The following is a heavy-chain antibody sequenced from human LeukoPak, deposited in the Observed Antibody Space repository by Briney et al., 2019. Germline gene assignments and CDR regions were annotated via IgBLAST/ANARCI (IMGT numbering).Heavy chain of an antibody. Sequence: SETLSLTCTVSGGSISGYYWSWIRQPPGKGLEWIGYIYSSGTTNYNPSLKSQITISLDTSKNQFSLKLSSVTAADTAVYYCARVARYSSSWYWFDPWGQGILVTVFS. CDR1: GGSISGYY. V-gene: IGHV4-59*01. CDR3: ARVARYSSSWYWFDP. CDR2: IYSSGTT. J-gene: IGHJ5*02. D-gene: IGHD6-13*01.